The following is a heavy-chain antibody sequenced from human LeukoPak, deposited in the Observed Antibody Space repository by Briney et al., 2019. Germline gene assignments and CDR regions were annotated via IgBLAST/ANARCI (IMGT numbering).Heavy chain of an antibody. CDR2: INSDGSST. D-gene: IGHD6-6*01. CDR3: ARTGIAARPTVWFDP. Sequence: GGSLRLSCAASGFTFSSYWMHWVRQAPGEGLVWVSHINSDGSSTNYADSVKGRFTISRDNAKNTLYLQMNSLRAEDTAVYYCARTGIAARPTVWFDPWGQGTLVTVSS. V-gene: IGHV3-74*01. J-gene: IGHJ5*02. CDR1: GFTFSSYW.